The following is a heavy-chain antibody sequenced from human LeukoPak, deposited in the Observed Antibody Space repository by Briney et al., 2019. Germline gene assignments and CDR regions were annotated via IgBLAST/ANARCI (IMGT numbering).Heavy chain of an antibody. Sequence: GRSLRLSCAASGFTFSSYAMHWVRQAPGKGLEWEAVISYDGSNKYYADSVKGRFTISRDNSKNTLYLQMNSLRAEDTAVYYCARDWNPEYYFDYWGQGTLVTVSS. CDR3: ARDWNPEYYFDY. V-gene: IGHV3-30*04. CDR2: ISYDGSNK. J-gene: IGHJ4*02. D-gene: IGHD1-1*01. CDR1: GFTFSSYA.